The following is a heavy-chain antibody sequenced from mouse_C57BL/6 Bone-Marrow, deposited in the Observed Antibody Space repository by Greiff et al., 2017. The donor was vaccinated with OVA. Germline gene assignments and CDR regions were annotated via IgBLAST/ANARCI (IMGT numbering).Heavy chain of an antibody. Sequence: VQLQQSGPELVKPGASVKISCKASGYTFTDYYMNWVKQSHGKSLEWIGDINPNNGGTSYNQKFKGKATLTVDKSSSTAYMEVRSLTSEDSAVYYCARPLDYYGSSYWYFDGWGTGTTVTVSS. J-gene: IGHJ1*03. CDR1: GYTFTDYY. V-gene: IGHV1-26*01. D-gene: IGHD1-1*01. CDR3: ARPLDYYGSSYWYFDG. CDR2: INPNNGGT.